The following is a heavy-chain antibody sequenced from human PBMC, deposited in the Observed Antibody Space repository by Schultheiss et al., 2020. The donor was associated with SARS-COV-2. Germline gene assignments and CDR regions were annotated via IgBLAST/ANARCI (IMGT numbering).Heavy chain of an antibody. CDR3: AREDDILTGYRYYYGMDV. V-gene: IGHV3-48*04. CDR1: GFTFSSYA. Sequence: GGSLRLSCAASGFTFSSYAMSWVRQAPGKGLEWVSYISSSGSTRYYADSVKGRFTISRDNAKNSLYLQMNSLRAEDTAVYYCAREDDILTGYRYYYGMDVWGQGTTVTVSS. D-gene: IGHD3-9*01. CDR2: ISSSGSTR. J-gene: IGHJ6*02.